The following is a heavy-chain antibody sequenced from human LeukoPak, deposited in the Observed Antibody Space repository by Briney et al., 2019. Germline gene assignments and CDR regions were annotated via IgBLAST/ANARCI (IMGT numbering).Heavy chain of an antibody. Sequence: SVKVSCKASGGTFSSYAISWVRQAPGQGLEWTGGIIPIFGTANYAQKFQGRVTITADKSTSTAYMELSSLRSEDTAVYYCAREGEYYDILTAGGDFDYWGQGTLVTVSS. J-gene: IGHJ4*02. D-gene: IGHD3-9*01. CDR1: GGTFSSYA. CDR3: AREGEYYDILTAGGDFDY. V-gene: IGHV1-69*06. CDR2: IIPIFGTA.